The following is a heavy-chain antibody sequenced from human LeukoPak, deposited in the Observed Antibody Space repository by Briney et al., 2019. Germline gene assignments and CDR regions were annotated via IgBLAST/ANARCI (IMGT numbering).Heavy chain of an antibody. CDR2: INHSGST. Sequence: PGGSLRLSCAASGFTFSSYAMSWVRQPPGKGLEWIGEINHSGSTNYNPSLKSRVTISVDTSKNQFSLKLSSVTAADTAVYYCARGRSSYYYYMDVWGKGTTVTVSS. V-gene: IGHV4-34*01. CDR3: ARGRSSYYYYMDV. J-gene: IGHJ6*03. CDR1: GFTFSSYA.